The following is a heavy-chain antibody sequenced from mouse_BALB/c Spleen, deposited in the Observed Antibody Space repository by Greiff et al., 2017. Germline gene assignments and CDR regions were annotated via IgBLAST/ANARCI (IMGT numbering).Heavy chain of an antibody. J-gene: IGHJ1*01. D-gene: IGHD2-5*01. Sequence: VQVVESGAELVKPGASVKLSCKASGYTFTSYYMYWVKQRPGQGLEWIGEINPSNGGTNFNEKFKSKATLTVDKSSSTAYMQLSSLTSEDSAVYYCTRYSSYWYFDVWGAGTTVTVSS. CDR2: INPSNGGT. CDR1: GYTFTSYY. CDR3: TRYSSYWYFDV. V-gene: IGHV1S81*02.